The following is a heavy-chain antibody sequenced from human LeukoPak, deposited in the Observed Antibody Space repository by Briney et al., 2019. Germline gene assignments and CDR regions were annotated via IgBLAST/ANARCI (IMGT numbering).Heavy chain of an antibody. CDR2: INPSGGST. J-gene: IGHJ6*02. CDR1: GYTFTTYY. CDR3: ARESEANYCTSTTCSRGSMDV. Sequence: ASVKVSCKAPGYTFTTYYMHWVRQAPGQGLEWMGIINPSGGSTSYAQKFQGRATMTRDTSTSTVYMELSSQRSEDTAVYYCARESEANYCTSTTCSRGSMDVWGQGTMVTVSS. D-gene: IGHD2-2*01. V-gene: IGHV1-46*01.